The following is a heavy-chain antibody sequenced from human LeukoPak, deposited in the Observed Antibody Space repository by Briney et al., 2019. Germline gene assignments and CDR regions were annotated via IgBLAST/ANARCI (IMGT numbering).Heavy chain of an antibody. Sequence: PGGSLRLSCAASGFTFSNFAMSWVRQVPEKGLEWVSTIRGGGAGAHYADSVKGRFTISRDNAKNTLYLQMNSLRAEDTAVYYCSRGGYHHGFDIWGQGTMVTVSS. CDR3: SRGGYHHGFDI. J-gene: IGHJ3*02. V-gene: IGHV3-23*01. CDR1: GFTFSNFA. D-gene: IGHD3-16*02. CDR2: IRGGGAGA.